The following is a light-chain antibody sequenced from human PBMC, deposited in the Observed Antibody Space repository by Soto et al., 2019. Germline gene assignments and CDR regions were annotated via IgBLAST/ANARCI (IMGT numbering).Light chain of an antibody. J-gene: IGKJ4*01. V-gene: IGKV3-11*01. CDR3: QQRSDWPRGLT. CDR2: DAS. CDR1: QSVSSY. Sequence: EIVVTQSPATLSLSPGERATLSCRASQSVSSYLAWYQQKPGQAPRLLIYDASNRATGIPARFSGSGSGTDFILTISSLEPEDFAVYYCQQRSDWPRGLTFGGGTKV.